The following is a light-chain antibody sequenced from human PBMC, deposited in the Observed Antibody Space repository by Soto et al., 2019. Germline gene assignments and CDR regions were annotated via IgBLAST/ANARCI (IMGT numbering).Light chain of an antibody. CDR2: KAS. Sequence: DIQMTQSPSTLSASVGDRVTITCRASQSISSWLAWYQQKPGKAPKLLIYKASSLESGVPSRFSGSGSATEFTLTISSLQPDDFATYYCQQYNSYPTSGQGTKVEIK. CDR3: QQYNSYPT. CDR1: QSISSW. J-gene: IGKJ1*01. V-gene: IGKV1-5*03.